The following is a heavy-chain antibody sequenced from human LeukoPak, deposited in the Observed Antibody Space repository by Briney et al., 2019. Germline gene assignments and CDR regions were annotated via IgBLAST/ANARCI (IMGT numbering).Heavy chain of an antibody. V-gene: IGHV3-74*01. J-gene: IGHJ4*02. CDR3: ARVGCGGDCYYGY. Sequence: PGGSLRLSCAASGFTFSSYWMHWVRQAPGKGLVWVSRINSDGSTTTYADSVKGRFTISRDNAKNTLYLQMNSLRAEDTAVCYCARVGCGGDCYYGYWGQGTLVTVPS. D-gene: IGHD2-21*02. CDR1: GFTFSSYW. CDR2: INSDGSTT.